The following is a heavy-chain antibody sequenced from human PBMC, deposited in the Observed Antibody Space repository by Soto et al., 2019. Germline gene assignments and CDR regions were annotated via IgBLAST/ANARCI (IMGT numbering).Heavy chain of an antibody. CDR2: IYPGDSDT. CDR1: GYSFTIYW. V-gene: IGHV5-51*01. CDR3: ARGYCTTTICDPWFDP. J-gene: IGHJ5*02. D-gene: IGHD2-2*01. Sequence: GESLKISCTGVGYSFTIYWIGWVRQMPGKGLEWMGIIYPGDSDTRYSPSFQGQVTISADKSITTAYLQWSSLKASDTAMYYCARGYCTTTICDPWFDPWGQGTLVTVS.